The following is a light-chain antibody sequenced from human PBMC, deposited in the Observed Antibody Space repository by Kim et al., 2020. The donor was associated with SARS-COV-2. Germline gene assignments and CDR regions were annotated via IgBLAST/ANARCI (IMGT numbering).Light chain of an antibody. CDR3: QQYNSHST. J-gene: IGKJ1*01. V-gene: IGKV1-5*01. CDR1: RSLSNR. Sequence: SASVGDRVAMTCRTSRSLSNRLAWYQVKPGKAPKHLIYDASTLDTGVPSRFSGGVSGTDFTLNISSLQPDDFATYYCQQYNSHSTFGQGTKVDIK. CDR2: DAS.